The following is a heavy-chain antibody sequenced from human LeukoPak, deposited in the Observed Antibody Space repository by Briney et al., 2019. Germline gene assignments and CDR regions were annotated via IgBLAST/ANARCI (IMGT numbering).Heavy chain of an antibody. CDR3: ASAPPHMGNWNDEKGEDYFDY. V-gene: IGHV1-18*01. D-gene: IGHD1-20*01. CDR2: ISGYNGNT. CDR1: GYTFINNG. Sequence: ASVKVSCKASGYTFINNGISWVRQAPGQGLEWMGWISGYNGNTHYLQKLQGRVTMTTDTSTRTAYMEVSSLRSEDTAVYYCASAPPHMGNWNDEKGEDYFDYWGQGTLVTVSS. J-gene: IGHJ4*02.